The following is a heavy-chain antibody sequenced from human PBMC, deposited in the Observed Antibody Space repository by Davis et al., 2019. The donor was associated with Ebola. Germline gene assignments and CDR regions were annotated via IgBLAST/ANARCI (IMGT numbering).Heavy chain of an antibody. J-gene: IGHJ6*02. CDR1: GYTFTSYA. CDR2: INAGNGNT. CDR3: ARRGGSYWIYYGMDV. V-gene: IGHV1-3*01. D-gene: IGHD1-26*01. Sequence: ASVKVSCKASGYTFTSYAMHWVRQAPGQRLEWMGWINAGNGNTKYSQKLQGRVTMTTDTSTSTAYMELRSLRSDDTAVYYCARRGGSYWIYYGMDVWGQGTTVTVSS.